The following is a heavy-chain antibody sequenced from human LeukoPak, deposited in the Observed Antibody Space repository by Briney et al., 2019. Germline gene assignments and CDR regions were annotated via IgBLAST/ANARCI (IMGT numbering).Heavy chain of an antibody. CDR2: ISSSSSTI. CDR1: GFTFSSYS. V-gene: IGHV3-48*01. CDR3: ARDLWGIRVTTPVGALDY. D-gene: IGHD3-16*01. Sequence: QPGGSLRLSCAASGFTFSSYSMNWVRQAPGKGLEWVSYISSSSSTIYYADSVKGRFTISRDNAKNSLYLQMNSLRAEDTAVYYCARDLWGIRVTTPVGALDYWGQGTLVTVSS. J-gene: IGHJ4*02.